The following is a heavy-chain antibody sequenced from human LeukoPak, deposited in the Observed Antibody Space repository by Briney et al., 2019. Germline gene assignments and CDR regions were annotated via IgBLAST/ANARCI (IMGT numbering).Heavy chain of an antibody. D-gene: IGHD3-22*01. Sequence: SETLSLTCAVSGYSISSGYYWGWIRQPPGKGLEWIGSIYHSGSTYYNPSLKSRVTISVDTSKNQFSLKPSSVTAADTAVYYCARQEYYYDSSGSYFDYWGQGTLVTVSS. J-gene: IGHJ4*02. CDR3: ARQEYYYDSSGSYFDY. V-gene: IGHV4-38-2*01. CDR1: GYSISSGYY. CDR2: IYHSGST.